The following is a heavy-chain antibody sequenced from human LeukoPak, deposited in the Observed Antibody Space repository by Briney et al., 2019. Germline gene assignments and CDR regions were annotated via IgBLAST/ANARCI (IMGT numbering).Heavy chain of an antibody. V-gene: IGHV3-30*04. CDR2: ISYDGSNK. CDR1: GFTFSSYA. Sequence: PGRSLRLSCAASGFTFSSYAMHWVRQAPGKGLEWVAVISYDGSNKYYADSVKGRFTISRDNSKNTLYLQMNSLRAEDTAVYYCATCYGSGRSPYYYYYMDVWGKGTAVTVSS. J-gene: IGHJ6*03. D-gene: IGHD3-10*01. CDR3: ATCYGSGRSPYYYYYMDV.